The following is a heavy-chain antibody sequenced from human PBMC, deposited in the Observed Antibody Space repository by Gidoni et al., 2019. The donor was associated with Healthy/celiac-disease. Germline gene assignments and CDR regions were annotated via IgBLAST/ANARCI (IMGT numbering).Heavy chain of an antibody. CDR2: IKSKTDGGTT. J-gene: IGHJ6*02. Sequence: ELQLVESGGGLVKPGGSLRLSCAASGFTFINAWMNWVRQDPGKGLEWVGRIKSKTDGGTTDYAAPVKGRFTISRDDSKNTLYLQMNSLKTEDTAVYYCTAEKYYDYVWGSYRYDYYYYGMDVWGQGTTVTVSS. V-gene: IGHV3-15*07. D-gene: IGHD3-16*02. CDR3: TAEKYYDYVWGSYRYDYYYYGMDV. CDR1: GFTFINAW.